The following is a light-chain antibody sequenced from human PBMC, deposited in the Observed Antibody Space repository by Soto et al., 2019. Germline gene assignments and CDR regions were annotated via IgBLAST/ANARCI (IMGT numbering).Light chain of an antibody. CDR1: QSISTY. CDR3: HQGYSNPRT. V-gene: IGKV1-39*01. Sequence: DIQLTQSPSSLSASVGARVTITCRASQSISTYLNWYQQIPGKAPKLLIYAASTLQSGVPSRFSGGGSGTDFTLTISILQPEDFATYFFHQGYSNPRTFGQGTKLEI. J-gene: IGKJ2*02. CDR2: AAS.